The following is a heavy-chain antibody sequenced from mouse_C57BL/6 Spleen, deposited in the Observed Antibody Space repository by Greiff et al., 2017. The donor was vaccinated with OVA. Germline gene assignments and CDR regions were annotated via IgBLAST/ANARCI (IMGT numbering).Heavy chain of an antibody. V-gene: IGHV1-26*01. J-gene: IGHJ2*01. CDR2: INPNNGGT. Sequence: EVQLQQSGPELVKPGASVKISCKASGYTFTDYYMNWVKQSHGKSLEWIGDINPNNGGTSYNQKFKGKATLTVDKSSSTAYMELRSLTSEDSAVYYCARCPASSGFEGDYWGQGTTLTVSS. D-gene: IGHD3-2*02. CDR1: GYTFTDYY. CDR3: ARCPASSGFEGDY.